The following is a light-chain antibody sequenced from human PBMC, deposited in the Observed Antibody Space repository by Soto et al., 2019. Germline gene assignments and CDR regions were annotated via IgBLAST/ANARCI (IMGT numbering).Light chain of an antibody. V-gene: IGKV1-5*01. CDR1: QSISSL. CDR3: QQYNSYQWT. J-gene: IGKJ1*01. Sequence: DVQMTQSPSTLSASVGDRVTITCRASQSISSLLSWYQQKPGKAPKLLIYDASSLESGVPSRFRGSGSGTDFTLTISSLPPDDFATYYCQQYNSYQWTFGQGTKVDI. CDR2: DAS.